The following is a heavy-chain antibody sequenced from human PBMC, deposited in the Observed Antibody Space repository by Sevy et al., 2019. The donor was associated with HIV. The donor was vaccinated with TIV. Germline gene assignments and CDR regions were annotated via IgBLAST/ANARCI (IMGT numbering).Heavy chain of an antibody. CDR2: ISGSGGST. CDR1: GFTFSSYA. D-gene: IGHD3-22*01. Sequence: GESLKISCAASGFTFSSYAMSWVRQAPGKGLEWVSAISGSGGSTYYADSVKGRFTISRDNSKNKLYLQMNSLRAEDTAVYYCAKVDSSGYYSVSGFDYWGQGTLVTVSS. CDR3: AKVDSSGYYSVSGFDY. J-gene: IGHJ4*02. V-gene: IGHV3-23*01.